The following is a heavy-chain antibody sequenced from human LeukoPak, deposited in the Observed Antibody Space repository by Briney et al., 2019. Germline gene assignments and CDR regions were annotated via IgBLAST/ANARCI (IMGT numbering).Heavy chain of an antibody. CDR3: ARDGPGYYYYYMDV. J-gene: IGHJ6*03. V-gene: IGHV3-11*04. Sequence: GGSLRLSCAASGFTFSDYYMSWIRQAPGKGLEWVSYISSSGSTIYYADSVKGRFTISRDNAKNSLYLQMNSLRAEDTAAYYCARDGPGYYYYYMDVWGKGTTVTVSS. D-gene: IGHD1-14*01. CDR1: GFTFSDYY. CDR2: ISSSGSTI.